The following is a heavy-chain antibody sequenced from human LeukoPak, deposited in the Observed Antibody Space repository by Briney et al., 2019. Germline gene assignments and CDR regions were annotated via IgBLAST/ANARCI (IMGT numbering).Heavy chain of an antibody. J-gene: IGHJ6*02. Sequence: GGSLRLSCAASGFTFSSYGMHWVRQAPGKGLEWVAVIWYDGSNKYYADSVKGRFTISRDNSKNTLYLQMNSLRAEDTAVYYCAREEGSYGMDVWGQGTTATVSS. CDR1: GFTFSSYG. D-gene: IGHD3-10*01. CDR2: IWYDGSNK. CDR3: AREEGSYGMDV. V-gene: IGHV3-33*01.